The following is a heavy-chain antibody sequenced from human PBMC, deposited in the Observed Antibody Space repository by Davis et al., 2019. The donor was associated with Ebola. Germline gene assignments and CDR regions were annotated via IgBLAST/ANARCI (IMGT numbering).Heavy chain of an antibody. D-gene: IGHD6-19*01. CDR1: GFTLSGYD. J-gene: IGHJ4*02. V-gene: IGHV3-33*01. Sequence: GGSLRLSCAASGFTLSGYDMNWVRQAPGKGLQWVAVIWDDGSNIYYADSVKGRFTISRDNSKNTLYLQMNSLRAEDTAVYYCATAPQYSSGQNKPFDYWGQGTLVTVSS. CDR2: IWDDGSNI. CDR3: ATAPQYSSGQNKPFDY.